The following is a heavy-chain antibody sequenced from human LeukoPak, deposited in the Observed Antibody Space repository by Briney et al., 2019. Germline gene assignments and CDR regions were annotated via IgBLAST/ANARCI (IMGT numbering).Heavy chain of an antibody. V-gene: IGHV4-59*08. Sequence: PSETLSLTCTVSGGSISSYYWSWIRQPPGKGLEWIGYIYYSGSTNYNPSLKSRVTISVDTSKNQFSLKLSSVTAADTAVYYCARRYYDSSAYYYVLDVWGQGTTLTVSS. CDR1: GGSISSYY. CDR3: ARRYYDSSAYYYVLDV. J-gene: IGHJ6*02. CDR2: IYYSGST. D-gene: IGHD3-22*01.